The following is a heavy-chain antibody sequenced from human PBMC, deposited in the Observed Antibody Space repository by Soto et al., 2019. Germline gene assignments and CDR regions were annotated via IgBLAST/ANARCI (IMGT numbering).Heavy chain of an antibody. CDR2: IYYSGST. V-gene: IGHV4-31*03. CDR1: GGFISSGGYY. Sequence: SETLSLTCTVSGGFISSGGYYWSWIRQHPGKGLEWIGYIYYSGSTYYNPSLKSRVTISVDTSKNQFSLKLSSVTAADTAVYYCARETPRIVVVTANAFDIWGQGTMVTVSS. J-gene: IGHJ3*02. D-gene: IGHD2-21*02. CDR3: ARETPRIVVVTANAFDI.